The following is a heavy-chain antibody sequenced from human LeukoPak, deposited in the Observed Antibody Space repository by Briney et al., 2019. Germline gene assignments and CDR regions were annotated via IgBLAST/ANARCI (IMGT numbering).Heavy chain of an antibody. V-gene: IGHV4-39*01. CDR2: IYYSGST. J-gene: IGHJ4*02. CDR3: ARPYGSGWYGDFDY. CDR1: GGSISSSSYY. D-gene: IGHD6-19*01. Sequence: SETLSLTCTVSGGSISSSSYYWGWIRQPPGKGLEWIGSIYYSGSTYYNPSLKSRVTISVDTSKNQFSLKLSSVTAADTAVYYCARPYGSGWYGDFDYWGQGTLVTVSS.